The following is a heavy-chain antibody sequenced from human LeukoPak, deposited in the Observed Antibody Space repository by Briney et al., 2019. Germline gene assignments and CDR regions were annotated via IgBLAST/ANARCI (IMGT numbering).Heavy chain of an antibody. CDR2: IYYSGST. D-gene: IGHD3-10*01. Sequence: SQTLSLTCTVSGGSISSGDYYWSWIRQPPGKGLEWIGYIYYSGSTYYNPSLKSRVTISVATSKNHFSLKLSSVTAADTAVYSCARVLLWFGELPGYFDYWGQGTLVTVSS. CDR1: GGSISSGDYY. V-gene: IGHV4-30-4*01. CDR3: ARVLLWFGELPGYFDY. J-gene: IGHJ4*02.